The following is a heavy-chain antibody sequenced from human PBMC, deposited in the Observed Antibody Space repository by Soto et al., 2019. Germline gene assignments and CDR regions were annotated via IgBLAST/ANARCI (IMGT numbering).Heavy chain of an antibody. Sequence: PWGSLRLSCAASGFTFSTYWMDWVRQTPGKGLEWVANINQDGSEKNYVGSVKGRFTISRDNAKNSLYLQMSSLTAEDSALYYCSRSRNAWGQGTLVTVSS. CDR2: INQDGSEK. D-gene: IGHD2-8*01. CDR1: GFTFSTYW. CDR3: SRSRNA. J-gene: IGHJ5*02. V-gene: IGHV3-7*01.